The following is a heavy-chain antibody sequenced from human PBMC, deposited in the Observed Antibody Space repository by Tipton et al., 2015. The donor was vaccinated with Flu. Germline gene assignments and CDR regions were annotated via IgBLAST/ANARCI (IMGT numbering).Heavy chain of an antibody. V-gene: IGHV4-34*01. CDR2: INHSGSI. D-gene: IGHD4-23*01. J-gene: IGHJ4*02. CDR3: ARVGWLDLYGGNPDFDS. Sequence: TLSLTCAVYGGSFSGYYWTWIRQPPGKGLEWIGEINHSGSINYDPSLKSRVTMSVDTSKNQFSLKLRSVTAADTAVYYCARVGWLDLYGGNPDFDSWGQGTLVTVSS. CDR1: GGSFSGYY.